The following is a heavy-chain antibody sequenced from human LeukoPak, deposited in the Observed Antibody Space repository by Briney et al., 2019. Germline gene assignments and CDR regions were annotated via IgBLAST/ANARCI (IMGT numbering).Heavy chain of an antibody. V-gene: IGHV3-23*01. CDR3: AKQGFGC. J-gene: IGHJ4*02. CDR1: GFTLSSYA. Sequence: GGSLRLSCTASGFTLSSYAMSWDRQAPGEGLEWVSTISGSADNTNYAEAVKGRFTISRDNSKNTMYLQMNSLRAEDTAVYYCAKQGFGCWGQGTLVTVSS. CDR2: ISGSADNT.